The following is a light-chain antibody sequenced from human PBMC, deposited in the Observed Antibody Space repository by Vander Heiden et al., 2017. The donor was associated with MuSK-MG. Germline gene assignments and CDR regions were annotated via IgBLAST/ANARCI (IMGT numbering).Light chain of an antibody. V-gene: IGKV1-33*01. Sequence: DIHMTQSPSSLSASVGDRVTIPCQASQDITNNLNWYQQKPGKAPNLLIYDASNLEPGVPPRFSGSGSGTDFTFTISSLQPEDFATYYCQQYDNLPRTFGQGTKVEIK. CDR3: QQYDNLPRT. CDR2: DAS. CDR1: QDITNN. J-gene: IGKJ1*01.